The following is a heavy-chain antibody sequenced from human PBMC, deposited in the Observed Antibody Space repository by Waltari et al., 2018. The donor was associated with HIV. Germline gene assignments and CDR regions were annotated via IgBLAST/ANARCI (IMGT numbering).Heavy chain of an antibody. D-gene: IGHD5-18*01. V-gene: IGHV4-4*02. Sequence: QVQLQESGPGLVKPSGTLSLTCAVSGDSISGSNWWSWVRQAPGRGLEWIGEIYHAGSTNYSPSLKSRVTISVDKSKNQFSLKLNSVTAADTAIYYCARDLRATASRNYYFDYWGQGTLVTVSS. CDR2: IYHAGST. CDR1: GDSISGSNW. CDR3: ARDLRATASRNYYFDY. J-gene: IGHJ4*02.